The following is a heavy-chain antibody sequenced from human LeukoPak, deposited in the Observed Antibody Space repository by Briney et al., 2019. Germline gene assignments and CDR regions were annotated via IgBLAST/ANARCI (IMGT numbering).Heavy chain of an antibody. Sequence: GGSLRLSCAASGFTFSSYAMHWVRQAPGKGLEWVAVISYDGSNKYYADSVKGRFTISRDNSENTLYLHMNSLRAEDTAVYYCARSVGGGVTGTGDWFDPWGQGTLVTVSS. J-gene: IGHJ5*02. CDR2: ISYDGSNK. CDR1: GFTFSSYA. CDR3: ARSVGGGVTGTGDWFDP. D-gene: IGHD6-19*01. V-gene: IGHV3-30-3*01.